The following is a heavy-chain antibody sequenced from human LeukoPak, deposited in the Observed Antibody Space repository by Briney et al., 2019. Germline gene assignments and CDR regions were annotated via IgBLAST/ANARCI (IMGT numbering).Heavy chain of an antibody. CDR3: ARGGGYYYDY. J-gene: IGHJ4*02. Sequence: GALVKVSCKASGYTFSSKSYGMSWVRQAPGQGLEWMGWISAHYGNTDYAEKFRGRVTVTSDTSTNTAFMELRSLTSDDTAVYYCARGGGYYYDYWGQGTLVTVSS. D-gene: IGHD3-22*01. CDR2: ISAHYGNT. V-gene: IGHV1-18*01. CDR1: GYTFSSKSYG.